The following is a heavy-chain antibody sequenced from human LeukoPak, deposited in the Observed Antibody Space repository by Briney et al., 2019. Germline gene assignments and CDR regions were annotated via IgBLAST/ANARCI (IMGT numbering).Heavy chain of an antibody. V-gene: IGHV3-48*02. CDR2: MTTSGNTI. CDR3: ARVGGATAVTMYFEY. CDR1: GITFSGYS. Sequence: QAGGSLRLSCVVSGITFSGYSMIWVRQAPGKGLEWLSFMTTSGNTIFYAESVKDRFTISRDNAKKSLYLQMNGLRDEDTAVYYCARVGGATAVTMYFEYWGQGTLVTVTS. J-gene: IGHJ4*02. D-gene: IGHD1-26*01.